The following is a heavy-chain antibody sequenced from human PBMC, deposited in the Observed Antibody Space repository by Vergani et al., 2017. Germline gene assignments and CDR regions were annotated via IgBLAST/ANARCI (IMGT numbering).Heavy chain of an antibody. CDR2: IVVGSGNT. D-gene: IGHD3-9*01. V-gene: IGHV1-58*02. CDR1: GFTFTSSA. Sequence: QMQLVQSGPEVKKPGTSVKVSCKASGFTFTSSAMQWVRQARGQRLEWIGWIVVGSGNTNYAQKLQGRVTMTTDTSTSTAYMELRSLRSDDTAVYYCARDGAGYDILTGYYSYEYFQHWGQGTLVTIYS. CDR3: ARDGAGYDILTGYYSYEYFQH. J-gene: IGHJ1*01.